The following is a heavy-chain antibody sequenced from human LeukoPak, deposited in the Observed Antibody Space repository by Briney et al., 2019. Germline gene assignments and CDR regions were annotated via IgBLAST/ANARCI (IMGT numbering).Heavy chain of an antibody. V-gene: IGHV3-33*06. CDR2: IWSDGTNQ. Sequence: GGSLRLSCAAAGFTFSHYGMHWVRHAPGKGLEWVAVIWSDGTNQYYADSVKGRFTISRDDSGNTVYLQMNSLRPEDTGVYYCAKDAQRGFNYSNSLESWGQGTPVTVST. CDR3: AKDAQRGFNYSNSLES. CDR1: GFTFSHYG. J-gene: IGHJ5*01. D-gene: IGHD4-11*01.